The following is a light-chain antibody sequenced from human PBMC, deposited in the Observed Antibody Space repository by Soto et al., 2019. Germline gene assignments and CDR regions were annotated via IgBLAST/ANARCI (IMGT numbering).Light chain of an antibody. CDR3: QQWIRWT. Sequence: EIVMTQSPATLSVSPGDRATLSCRASESVGTNVAWFQQRPGQAPRLLIYGASTRVAGIPDRFSGSGSETEFTLTISNLQSEDFAIYHCQQWIRWTFGQGTRVELK. CDR2: GAS. CDR1: ESVGTN. V-gene: IGKV3-15*01. J-gene: IGKJ1*01.